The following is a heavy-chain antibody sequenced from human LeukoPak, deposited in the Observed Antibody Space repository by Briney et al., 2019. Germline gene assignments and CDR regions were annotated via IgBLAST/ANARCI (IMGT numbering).Heavy chain of an antibody. J-gene: IGHJ4*02. CDR2: IYYSGST. D-gene: IGHD3-10*01. Sequence: SETLSLTCTVSGGSISSSSYYWGWIRQPPGKGLEWIGSIYYSGSTYYNPSLKSRVTISVDTSKNQFSLKLSSVTAADTAVYYCARHLGAYGSGNLSGYWGQGTLVTVSS. V-gene: IGHV4-39*01. CDR1: GGSISSSSYY. CDR3: ARHLGAYGSGNLSGY.